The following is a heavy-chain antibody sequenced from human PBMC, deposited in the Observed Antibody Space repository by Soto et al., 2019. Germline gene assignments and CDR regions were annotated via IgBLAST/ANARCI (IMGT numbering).Heavy chain of an antibody. CDR3: AKATATGGGAFEI. V-gene: IGHV3-23*01. D-gene: IGHD2-8*02. J-gene: IGHJ3*02. Sequence: LRLSCAVSGFICSSYDMSWVRQAPGKGLEWVSTILVGGSTHYEDSVKGRFTISRDTSKNTVYLQMNSLTAGDTAVYYCAKATATGGGAFEICGQGTMVTVSS. CDR2: ILVGGST. CDR1: GFICSSYD.